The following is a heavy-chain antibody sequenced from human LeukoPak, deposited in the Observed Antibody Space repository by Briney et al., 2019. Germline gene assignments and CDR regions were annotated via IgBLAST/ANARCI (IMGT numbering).Heavy chain of an antibody. D-gene: IGHD3-10*02. CDR1: GFTFSSYE. CDR3: AELGITMIGGV. J-gene: IGHJ6*04. Sequence: GGSLRLSCAASGFTFSSYEMNWVRQAPGKGLEWASYISSSGSTIYYADSVKGRFTISRDNDKNSLYLQMNSLRAEDTAVYYCAELGITMIGGVWGKGTTVTISS. CDR2: ISSSGSTI. V-gene: IGHV3-48*03.